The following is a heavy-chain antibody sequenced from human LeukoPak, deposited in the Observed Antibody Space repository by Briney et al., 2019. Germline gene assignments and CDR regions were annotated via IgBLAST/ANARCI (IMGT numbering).Heavy chain of an antibody. CDR3: AKDCTAMVMGDAFDI. J-gene: IGHJ3*02. CDR2: ISGRGGST. D-gene: IGHD5-18*01. V-gene: IGHV3-23*01. CDR1: GFTFSSYA. Sequence: GGSLRLSCAASGFTFSSYAMSWVRQAPGKGLEWVSAISGRGGSTYYADSVKGRFTISRDNSKNTLYLQMNSLRAEDTAVYYCAKDCTAMVMGDAFDIWGQGTMVTVSS.